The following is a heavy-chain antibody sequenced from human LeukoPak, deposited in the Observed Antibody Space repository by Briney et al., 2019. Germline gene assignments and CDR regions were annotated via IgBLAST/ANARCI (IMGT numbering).Heavy chain of an antibody. J-gene: IGHJ4*02. CDR3: ARGAGGSSWYYFDC. CDR1: GFTFSSYA. D-gene: IGHD6-13*01. CDR2: ISYDGSHQ. V-gene: IGHV3-30*01. Sequence: GGSLRLSCAASGFTFSSYAMHWVRQAPGKGLEWLAFISYDGSHQYYADSVKGRFTISRDNSKNTLYLQMNSLRADDTAVYYCARGAGGSSWYYFDCWGQGTLVTVSS.